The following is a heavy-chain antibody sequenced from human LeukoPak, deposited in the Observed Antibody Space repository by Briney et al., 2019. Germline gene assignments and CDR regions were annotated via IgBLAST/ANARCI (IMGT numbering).Heavy chain of an antibody. CDR2: IRNKTYGGTT. Sequence: GGSLRLSCTASGFTFGDYPITWVRQAPGKGLEWVGFIRNKTYGGTTEYAASVKGRFTISRDDSKSIAYLQMNSLKTEDTAVYYCTRDRSHAYWGPGTLVTVSP. D-gene: IGHD6-13*01. CDR1: GFTFGDYP. J-gene: IGHJ4*02. CDR3: TRDRSHAY. V-gene: IGHV3-49*04.